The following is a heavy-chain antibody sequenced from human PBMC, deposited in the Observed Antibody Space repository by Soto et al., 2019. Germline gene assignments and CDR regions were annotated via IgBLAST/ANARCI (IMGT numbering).Heavy chain of an antibody. V-gene: IGHV4-39*01. Sequence: SETLSLTCTVSGGSISSSSYYWGWIRQPPGKGLEWIGSIYYSGSTYYNPSLKSRVTISVDTSKNQFSLKLSSVTAADTAVYYCARRLRNYDILTGYWGNNWFDPWGQGTLVTVSS. CDR1: GGSISSSSYY. D-gene: IGHD3-9*01. CDR3: ARRLRNYDILTGYWGNNWFDP. J-gene: IGHJ5*02. CDR2: IYYSGST.